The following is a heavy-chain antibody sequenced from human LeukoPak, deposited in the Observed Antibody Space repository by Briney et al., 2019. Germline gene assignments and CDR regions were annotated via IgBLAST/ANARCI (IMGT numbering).Heavy chain of an antibody. J-gene: IGHJ6*03. V-gene: IGHV4-38-2*02. CDR1: GYSISSGYH. D-gene: IGHD3-16*01. CDR2: IYHSGST. CDR3: ARETSQKGAHYMDV. Sequence: SETLSLTCTVSGYSISSGYHWGWIRQPPGKGLEWIGSIYHSGSTYYNPSLKSRVTISVDTSKNQFSLKLSSVTAADTAVYYCARETSQKGAHYMDVWGKGTTVTISS.